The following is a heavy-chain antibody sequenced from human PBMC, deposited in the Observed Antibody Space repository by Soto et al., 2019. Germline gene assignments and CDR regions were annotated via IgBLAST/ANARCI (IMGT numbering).Heavy chain of an antibody. D-gene: IGHD6-13*01. V-gene: IGHV3-23*01. CDR1: GFTFSSYG. CDR3: AKTVEYAAAGPYDY. CDR2: ISGSGSSK. Sequence: GGSLRLSCAASGFTFSSYGMHWVRQAPGKGLEWVSAISGSGSSKYYADSVKGRFTISRDTSKNTLYLQMNSLRAEDTAVYYCAKTVEYAAAGPYDYWGQGTLVTVSS. J-gene: IGHJ4*02.